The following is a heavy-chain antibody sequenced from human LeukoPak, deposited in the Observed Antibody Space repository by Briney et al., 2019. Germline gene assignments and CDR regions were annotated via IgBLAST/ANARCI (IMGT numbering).Heavy chain of an antibody. CDR3: AKRPDYGASPGYFDY. CDR1: GFTFSSYA. V-gene: IGHV3-23*01. Sequence: PGGSLRLSCAASGFTFSSYAMSWVRQAPGKGPEWVSSISDSGGTTYYADSVQGRFTISRDNSKNTLYLQMNSLRADDTAVYHCAKRPDYGASPGYFDYWGQGTLVTVSS. J-gene: IGHJ4*02. CDR2: ISDSGGTT. D-gene: IGHD4-17*01.